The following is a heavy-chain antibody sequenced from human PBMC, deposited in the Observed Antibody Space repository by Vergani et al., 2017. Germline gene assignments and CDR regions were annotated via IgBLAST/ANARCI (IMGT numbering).Heavy chain of an antibody. CDR1: GGSFSGYY. Sequence: QVQLQQWGAGLLKPSETLSLTCAVYGGSFSGYYWSWIRQPPGKGLEWIGEINHSGSTNYNPSLKSRVTISVDTSKNQFSLKLSSVTAADTAVYYCARPNRYCSRTSCYTNFSGFDPWGQGTLVTVSS. CDR2: INHSGST. J-gene: IGHJ5*02. CDR3: ARPNRYCSRTSCYTNFSGFDP. V-gene: IGHV4-34*01. D-gene: IGHD2-2*02.